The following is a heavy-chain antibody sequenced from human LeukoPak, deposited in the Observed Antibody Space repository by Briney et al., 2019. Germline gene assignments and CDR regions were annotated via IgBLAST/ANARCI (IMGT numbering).Heavy chain of an antibody. CDR2: ISSSSSYI. CDR1: GFTFSSYS. CDR3: ARGDYDFWSGYSGVFDY. D-gene: IGHD3-3*01. Sequence: KPGGSLRLSCAASGFTFSSYSMNWVRQAPGKGLEWVSSISSSSSYIYYADSVKGRFTISRDNAKNSLYLRMNSLRAEDTAVYYCARGDYDFWSGYSGVFDYWGQGTLVAVSS. J-gene: IGHJ4*02. V-gene: IGHV3-21*01.